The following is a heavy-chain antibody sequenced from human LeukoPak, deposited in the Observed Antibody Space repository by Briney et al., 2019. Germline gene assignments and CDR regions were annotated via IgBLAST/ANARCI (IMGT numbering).Heavy chain of an antibody. J-gene: IGHJ4*02. CDR1: GFTFSGYA. Sequence: PVGSLRLSCAGSGFTFSGYAMSWVRQAPGKGLEWVSAITSSGGSTYYADSVKGRFTISRDNSKNTLYLQMNSLRAEDTAVYYCAKDRTPYCSSTSCPFGYWGQGTLVTVSS. V-gene: IGHV3-23*01. CDR2: ITSSGGST. CDR3: AKDRTPYCSSTSCPFGY. D-gene: IGHD2-2*01.